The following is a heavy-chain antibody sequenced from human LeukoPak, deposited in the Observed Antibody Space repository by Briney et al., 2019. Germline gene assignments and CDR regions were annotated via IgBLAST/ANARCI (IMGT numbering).Heavy chain of an antibody. Sequence: SETLSLTCTVSGGSITTAAHARTWLRQPPGKGLEWIVYMYHSGDTNYSPSLKSRVTISIDRSKNQFSLKLNSVTAADTAVYYCVRGSIWFDPWGQGTLVTVSS. D-gene: IGHD2-2*02. CDR2: MYHSGDT. CDR3: VRGSIWFDP. V-gene: IGHV4-30-2*01. CDR1: GGSITTAAHA. J-gene: IGHJ5*02.